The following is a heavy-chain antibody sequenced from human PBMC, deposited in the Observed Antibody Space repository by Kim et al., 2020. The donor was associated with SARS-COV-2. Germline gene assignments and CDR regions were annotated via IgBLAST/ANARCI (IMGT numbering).Heavy chain of an antibody. J-gene: IGHJ6*02. CDR2: ISYDGSNK. D-gene: IGHD2-15*01. CDR3: ARGTCSGGSCYYYYYYGMDV. V-gene: IGHV3-30-3*01. CDR1: GFTFSSYA. Sequence: GGSLRLSCAASGFTFSSYAMHWVRQAPGKGLEWVAVISYDGSNKYYADSVKGRFTISRDNSKNTLYLQMNSLRAEDTAVYYCARGTCSGGSCYYYYYYGMDVWGQGTTVTVSS.